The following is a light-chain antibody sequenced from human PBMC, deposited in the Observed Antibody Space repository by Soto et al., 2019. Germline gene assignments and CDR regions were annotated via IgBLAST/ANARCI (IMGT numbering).Light chain of an antibody. Sequence: DIQMTQSPSSLSASVGDRVTIACRASQGISSWLAWYQQKPDKGPKSLIYAASSLESGVPSRFSGSGSGTDFTLTISNLQPEDFATYFCQQYDSYPPTFGQGTKLEIK. J-gene: IGKJ2*01. CDR3: QQYDSYPPT. V-gene: IGKV1D-16*01. CDR2: AAS. CDR1: QGISSW.